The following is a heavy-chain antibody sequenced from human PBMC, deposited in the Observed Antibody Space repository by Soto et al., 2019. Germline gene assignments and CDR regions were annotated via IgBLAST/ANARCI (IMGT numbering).Heavy chain of an antibody. Sequence: SETLSLTCTVSGGSISSGDYYWSWIRQPPGKGLEWIGYIYYSGSTYYNPSLKSRVTISVDTSKNQFSLKLSSVTAADTAVYYCARGAVRYCSGGSCYTNWFDPWGQGTLVTVSS. CDR3: ARGAVRYCSGGSCYTNWFDP. CDR2: IYYSGST. V-gene: IGHV4-30-4*01. D-gene: IGHD2-15*01. CDR1: GGSISSGDYY. J-gene: IGHJ5*02.